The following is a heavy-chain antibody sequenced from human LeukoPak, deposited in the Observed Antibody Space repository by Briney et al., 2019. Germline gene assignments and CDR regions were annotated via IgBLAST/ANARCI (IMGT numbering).Heavy chain of an antibody. D-gene: IGHD5-24*01. V-gene: IGHV4-4*02. CDR2: IYHSGST. J-gene: IGHJ6*02. Sequence: PSGTLSLTCAVSGGSISSSNWWSWVRQPPGKGLEWIGEIYHSGSTNYNPSLKSRVTISVDTSKNQFSLKLSSVTAADTAVYYCAGPLEYYYYYYGMDVWGQGTTVTVSS. CDR3: AGPLEYYYYYYGMDV. CDR1: GGSISSSNW.